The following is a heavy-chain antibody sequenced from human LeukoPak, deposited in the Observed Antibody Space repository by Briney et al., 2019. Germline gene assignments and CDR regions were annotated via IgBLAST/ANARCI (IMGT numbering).Heavy chain of an antibody. J-gene: IGHJ3*02. CDR2: ISSSSSTI. CDR3: ARDYHLGYCSSTSCSDAFDI. Sequence: PGGSLRLSCAASGFTFSNYNMNWVRQAPGKGLEWLSYISSSSSTIYYADSVKGRFTISRDNAKNSLYLQMNSLRAEDTAVYYCARDYHLGYCSSTSCSDAFDIWGQGTMVTVSS. CDR1: GFTFSNYN. V-gene: IGHV3-48*01. D-gene: IGHD2-2*01.